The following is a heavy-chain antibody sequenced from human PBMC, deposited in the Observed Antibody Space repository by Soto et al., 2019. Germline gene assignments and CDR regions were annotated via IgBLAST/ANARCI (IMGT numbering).Heavy chain of an antibody. J-gene: IGHJ3*02. CDR3: ARASDDDSSAFDI. V-gene: IGHV4-4*02. CDR1: SGSISSSNW. D-gene: IGHD4-17*01. CDR2: IYHSVST. Sequence: SETLSLTCAVSSGSISSSNWWSWVRQPPGKGLEWIGEIYHSVSTNYNPSLKSRVTVSVDKSKNQISLKLSSVTAADTAVYYCARASDDDSSAFDILGHGTMVTVSS.